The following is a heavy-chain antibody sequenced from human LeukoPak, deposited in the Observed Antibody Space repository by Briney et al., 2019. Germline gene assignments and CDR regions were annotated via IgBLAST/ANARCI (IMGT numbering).Heavy chain of an antibody. Sequence: HPGGSLRLSCAASGFTFSSYEMNWVRQAPGKGLEWVSYISSSGSTIYYADSVKGRFTISRDNAKNSLYLQMNSLRAEDTAVYYCARGPTNGQAFDYWGQGTLVSVSS. CDR1: GFTFSSYE. J-gene: IGHJ4*02. D-gene: IGHD2-8*01. CDR2: ISSSGSTI. V-gene: IGHV3-48*03. CDR3: ARGPTNGQAFDY.